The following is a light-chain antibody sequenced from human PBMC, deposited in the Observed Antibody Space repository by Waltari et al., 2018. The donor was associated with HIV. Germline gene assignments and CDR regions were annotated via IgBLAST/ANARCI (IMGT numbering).Light chain of an antibody. CDR1: SGSGSSRYY. CDR2: PTN. J-gene: IGLJ3*02. V-gene: IGLV8-61*01. CDR3: LLYVGTGIWV. Sequence: QTVVTQETSFSVSPGGTVTLTCGLRSGSGSSRYYTSWYQKTPGLPPRILIHPTNTRSSGVPDRFSGSILGNKAALTITGGQSDDESEYYCLLYVGTGIWVFGGGTKLTVL.